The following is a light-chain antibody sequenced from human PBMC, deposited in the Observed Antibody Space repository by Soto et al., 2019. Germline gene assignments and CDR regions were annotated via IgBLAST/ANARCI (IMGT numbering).Light chain of an antibody. CDR2: WAS. CDR1: QSLLYTSNNKNY. CDR3: QQYYNVPWT. V-gene: IGKV4-1*01. J-gene: IGKJ1*01. Sequence: DIVMTQSPDSLAVSLGERATINCKSSQSLLYTSNNKNYLAWYQQKPGQPPRLLIYWASTRESGVPDRFSGSGSGTDFTLTVNSLQAEDVAVYYCQQYYNVPWTFGQGTRWISN.